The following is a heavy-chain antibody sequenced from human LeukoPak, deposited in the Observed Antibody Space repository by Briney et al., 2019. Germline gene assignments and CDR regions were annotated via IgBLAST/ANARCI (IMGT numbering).Heavy chain of an antibody. CDR2: IYHSGST. Sequence: SETLSPTCTVSGGSISSGGYYWSWIRQPPGKGLEWIGYIYHSGSTYYNPSLKSRVTISVDRSKNQFSLKLSSVTAADTAVYYCASGSSSWYNYFDYWGQGTLVTVSS. J-gene: IGHJ4*02. CDR1: GGSISSGGYY. V-gene: IGHV4-30-2*01. D-gene: IGHD6-13*01. CDR3: ASGSSSWYNYFDY.